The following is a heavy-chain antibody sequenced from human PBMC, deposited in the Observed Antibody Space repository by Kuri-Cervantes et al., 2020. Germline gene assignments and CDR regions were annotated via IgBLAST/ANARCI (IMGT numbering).Heavy chain of an antibody. CDR2: ISGSGGST. D-gene: IGHD2-2*01. CDR3: ARPPAAAISFDY. Sequence: GESLKISCAASGFTFSSYAMSWVRQAPGKGLEWVSGISGSGGSTYYADSVKGRFTISRDNSKNTLYLQMNSLRAEDTAVYYCARPPAAAISFDYWGQGTLVTVSS. CDR1: GFTFSSYA. J-gene: IGHJ4*02. V-gene: IGHV3-23*01.